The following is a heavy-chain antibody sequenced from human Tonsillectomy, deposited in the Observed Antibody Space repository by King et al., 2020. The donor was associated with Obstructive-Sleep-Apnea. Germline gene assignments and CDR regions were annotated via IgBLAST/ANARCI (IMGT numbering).Heavy chain of an antibody. CDR2: IYCCVTT. CDR1: GFSVTSSY. Sequence: VQLVESGGGLVQPGGSLRLSCAASGFSVTSSYINWVRQAPGKGLEWVAVIYCCVTTHSAASLKGRFTISRHNSNNTVYHQLNSLRAEDTAVYYCARDRYDYGLDNSTLHYYGMDVWGQGTTVIVS. D-gene: IGHD3-16*01. J-gene: IGHJ6*02. CDR3: ARDRYDYGLDNSTLHYYGMDV. V-gene: IGHV3-53*04.